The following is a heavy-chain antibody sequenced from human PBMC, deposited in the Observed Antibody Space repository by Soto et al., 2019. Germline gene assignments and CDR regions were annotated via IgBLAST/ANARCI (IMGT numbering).Heavy chain of an antibody. D-gene: IGHD6-6*01. CDR3: ARATRGSISTRPDY. J-gene: IGHJ4*02. V-gene: IGHV1-46*01. CDR1: GYTFTRHS. Sequence: ASVKVSCKASGYTFTRHSMHWVRQAPGQGLEWMGMINPTGGGTTYAQKFQGRVTMTRDTSTGIVYMELTSLRPEDTAMYYCARATRGSISTRPDYWGLGTLVTVSS. CDR2: INPTGGGT.